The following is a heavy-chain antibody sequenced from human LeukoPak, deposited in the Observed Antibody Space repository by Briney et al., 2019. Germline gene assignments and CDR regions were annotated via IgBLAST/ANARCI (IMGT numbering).Heavy chain of an antibody. J-gene: IGHJ5*02. Sequence: ASVTVSCKASGYTFTSYYMHWVRQAPGQGLEWMGIINPSGGSTSYAQKFQGRVTMTRDTSTSTVYMELSSLRSEDTAVYYCARETLRFTRFDPWGQGTLVTVSS. CDR3: ARETLRFTRFDP. D-gene: IGHD4-17*01. V-gene: IGHV1-46*01. CDR2: INPSGGST. CDR1: GYTFTSYY.